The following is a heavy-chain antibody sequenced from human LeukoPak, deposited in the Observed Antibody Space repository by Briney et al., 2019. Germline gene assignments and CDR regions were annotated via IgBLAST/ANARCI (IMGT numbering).Heavy chain of an antibody. Sequence: GGSPRLSCAASGFPFRSHNMNWVRQAPGKGLEWVSYISSSSSTIYYADSVKGRFTISRDNAKNSLYLQMNSLRAEDTAVYYCAKKYTYYFDYWGQGTLVTVSS. J-gene: IGHJ4*02. CDR1: GFPFRSHN. CDR3: AKKYTYYFDY. CDR2: ISSSSSTI. D-gene: IGHD1-1*01. V-gene: IGHV3-48*04.